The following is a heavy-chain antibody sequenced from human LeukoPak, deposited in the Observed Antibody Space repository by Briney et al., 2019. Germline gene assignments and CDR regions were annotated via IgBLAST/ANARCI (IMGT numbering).Heavy chain of an antibody. CDR3: ATEGCSSTSCYGGFDY. Sequence: ASVKVSCKVSGYTLTELSMHWVRQAPGKGLEWMGGFDPEDGETIYAQKFQGRVAMTEDTSTDTAYMELSSLRSEDTAVYYCATEGCSSTSCYGGFDYWGQGTLVTVSS. V-gene: IGHV1-24*01. J-gene: IGHJ4*02. CDR2: FDPEDGET. D-gene: IGHD2-2*01. CDR1: GYTLTELS.